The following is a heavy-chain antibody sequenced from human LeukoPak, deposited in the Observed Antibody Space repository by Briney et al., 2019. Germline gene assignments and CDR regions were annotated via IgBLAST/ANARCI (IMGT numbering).Heavy chain of an antibody. Sequence: PGGSLRLSCAASGFSLSENWMHWVRHAPGQGLVWVSRIDEFGRATFYADSVKGRFTISRDDATNTVYLQMNSLRADDTAIYFCTRDLVLGSGSYGHWGQGTLVTVSA. CDR2: IDEFGRAT. V-gene: IGHV3-74*01. CDR1: GFSLSENW. CDR3: TRDLVLGSGSYGH. J-gene: IGHJ1*01. D-gene: IGHD3-10*01.